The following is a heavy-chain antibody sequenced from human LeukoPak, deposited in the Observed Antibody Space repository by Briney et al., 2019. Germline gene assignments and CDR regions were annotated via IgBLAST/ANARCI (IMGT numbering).Heavy chain of an antibody. V-gene: IGHV4-59*01. CDR2: IYYSGST. J-gene: IGHJ6*03. D-gene: IGHD2-15*01. CDR1: GGSITSYY. Sequence: SETLSLTCSVSGGSITSYYWSWVRQPPGKGLEWIAYIYYSGSTRYNPSLKRRVTISVDKSKNQFSLILSSVNTADTAVYFCARGAKYYYMDVRGKGTTVAVSS. CDR3: ARGAKYYYMDV.